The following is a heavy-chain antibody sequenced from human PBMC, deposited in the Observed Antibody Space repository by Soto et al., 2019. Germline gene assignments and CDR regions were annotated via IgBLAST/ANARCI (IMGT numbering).Heavy chain of an antibody. V-gene: IGHV4-31*03. D-gene: IGHD5-18*01. Sequence: QVHLQESGPGLVKPSQTLSLTCTVSGDSISSGSSYWSWIRQHPGKGLEWIGYFHYSGGTHYNPSFKSRATLSEDTSKTQFSLKLSSVTAADTAVYYCARGDQLWSFDYWGQGTLVTVSS. CDR2: FHYSGGT. CDR1: GDSISSGSSY. J-gene: IGHJ4*02. CDR3: ARGDQLWSFDY.